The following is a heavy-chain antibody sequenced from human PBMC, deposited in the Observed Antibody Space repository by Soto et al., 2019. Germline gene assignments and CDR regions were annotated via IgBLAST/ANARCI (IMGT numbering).Heavy chain of an antibody. CDR1: GYTFTSYG. J-gene: IGHJ6*02. D-gene: IGHD2-15*01. CDR2: ISAYNGNT. V-gene: IGHV1-18*01. CDR3: ARTSGYCSGGSCYLLDYYYYGMDV. Sequence: QVQLVQSGAEVKKPGASVKVSCKASGYTFTSYGISWVRQAPGQGLEWMGWISAYNGNTNYAQKLQGRVTMTTDTSTSTAYMELRSLRSDDTAVYYCARTSGYCSGGSCYLLDYYYYGMDVWGQVTTVTVSS.